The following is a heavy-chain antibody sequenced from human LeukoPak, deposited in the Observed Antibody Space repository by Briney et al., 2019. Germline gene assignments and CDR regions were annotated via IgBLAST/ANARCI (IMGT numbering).Heavy chain of an antibody. Sequence: SQTLSLTCAISGDIVSSNSASWNWIRQSPSRGLEWLGRTYYRSKWRDDYAVSVKSRITISPDTSKNQFSLQLNSVTPEDTAVYYCARGTGDSCKDWGLGTLVTVSS. CDR2: TYYRSKWRD. V-gene: IGHV6-1*01. J-gene: IGHJ4*02. D-gene: IGHD3-22*01. CDR1: GDIVSSNSAS. CDR3: ARGTGDSCKD.